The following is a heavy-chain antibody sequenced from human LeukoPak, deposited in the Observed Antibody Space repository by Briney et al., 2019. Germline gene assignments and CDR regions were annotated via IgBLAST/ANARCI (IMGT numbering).Heavy chain of an antibody. CDR1: GYSFTSFH. Sequence: GASVKVSCKAAGYSFTSFHINWVRQAPGQGPEWMGWMNPDTGSTGFAQKFQGRLTISQSSSIDTVYMELNSLTSEDTAVYYCARRGLVAGIYDLVYGFDIWGQGTMVTVSS. D-gene: IGHD3/OR15-3a*01. V-gene: IGHV1-8*03. CDR3: ARRGLVAGIYDLVYGFDI. J-gene: IGHJ3*02. CDR2: MNPDTGST.